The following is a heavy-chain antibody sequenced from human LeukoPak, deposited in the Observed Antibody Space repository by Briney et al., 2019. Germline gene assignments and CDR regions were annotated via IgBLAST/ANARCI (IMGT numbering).Heavy chain of an antibody. V-gene: IGHV1-2*02. CDR3: ARGDYGDYAYYYYYMDV. CDR2: INPNSGGT. J-gene: IGHJ6*03. Sequence: ASVKVSCKASGYTFTGYYMHWVRQAPGQGLEWMGWINPNSGGTNYAQKFQGRVTMTRDTSISTAYMELSRLRSDDTAVYYCARGDYGDYAYYYYYMDVWGKGTTVTVSS. CDR1: GYTFTGYY. D-gene: IGHD4-17*01.